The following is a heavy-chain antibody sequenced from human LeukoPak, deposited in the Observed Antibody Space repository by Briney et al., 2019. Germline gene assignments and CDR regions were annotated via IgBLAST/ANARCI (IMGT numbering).Heavy chain of an antibody. D-gene: IGHD6-19*01. CDR3: AKGRSGIVVAGLNY. V-gene: IGHV3-23*01. Sequence: GSLRLSCAASGFTFSSYAMNWVRQAPGKGLEWVSGTGSTGVSTFYADSVKGRFTVSRDNSKNTLSLQMNSLRAEDTAVYYCAKGRSGIVVAGLNYWGQGTLVTVSS. J-gene: IGHJ4*02. CDR2: TGSTGVST. CDR1: GFTFSSYA.